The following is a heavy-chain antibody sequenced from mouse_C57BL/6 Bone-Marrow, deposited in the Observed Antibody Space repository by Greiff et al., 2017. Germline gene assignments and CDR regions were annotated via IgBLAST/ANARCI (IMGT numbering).Heavy chain of an antibody. D-gene: IGHD3-3*01. CDR1: GFTFSDYG. CDR2: ISSGSSTI. V-gene: IGHV5-17*01. CDR3: ARYLGDY. Sequence: EVQLQQSGGGLVKPGGSLKLSCAASGFTFSDYGMHWVRQAPEKGLEWVAYISSGSSTIYYADTVKGRFTISRDNAKNTLFLQMNSLRSEDTAMYYCARYLGDYWGQGTTLTVSA. J-gene: IGHJ2*01.